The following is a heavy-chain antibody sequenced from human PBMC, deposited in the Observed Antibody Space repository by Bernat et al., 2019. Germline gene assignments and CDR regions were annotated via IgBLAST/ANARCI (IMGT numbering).Heavy chain of an antibody. CDR1: GFTFSSYE. Sequence: EVQLVESGGGLVQPGGSLRLSCAASGFTFSSYEMNWVRQAPGKGLEWVSYISSSGSTIYYADSVKGRFTISRDNDKNSLYLQMNSLRAEDTAVYYCARGDWLVPRYWGQETLVTVSS. V-gene: IGHV3-48*03. D-gene: IGHD6-19*01. CDR3: ARGDWLVPRY. J-gene: IGHJ4*02. CDR2: ISSSGSTI.